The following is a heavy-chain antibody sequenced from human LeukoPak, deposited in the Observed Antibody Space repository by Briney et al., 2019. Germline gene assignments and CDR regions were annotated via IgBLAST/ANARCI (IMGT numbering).Heavy chain of an antibody. Sequence: SETLSLTCTVSGGSISSYHWSWIRQPAGKGLEWIGRIYTSGSTNYNPSLKSRVTMSVDTSKNQFSLKLSSVTAADTAVYYCARDLMYCSSTSCYWGFDPWGQGTLVTVSS. CDR3: ARDLMYCSSTSCYWGFDP. J-gene: IGHJ5*02. V-gene: IGHV4-4*07. CDR2: IYTSGST. D-gene: IGHD2-2*01. CDR1: GGSISSYH.